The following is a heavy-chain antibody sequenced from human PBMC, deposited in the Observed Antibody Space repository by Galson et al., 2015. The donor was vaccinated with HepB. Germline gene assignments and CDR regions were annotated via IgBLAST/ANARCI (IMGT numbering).Heavy chain of an antibody. V-gene: IGHV4-39*07. CDR1: GGSTSSTSHY. CDR2: IYYSGST. D-gene: IGHD6-13*01. J-gene: IGHJ4*02. CDR3: ASTLSGSAAGIDY. Sequence: ETLSLTCTVSGGSTSSTSHYWGWIRQPPGKGLEWIASIYYSGSTNYNPSLKSRVTISVDRSKNQFSLKLSSVTAADTAVYYCASTLSGSAAGIDYWGQGTLVTVSS.